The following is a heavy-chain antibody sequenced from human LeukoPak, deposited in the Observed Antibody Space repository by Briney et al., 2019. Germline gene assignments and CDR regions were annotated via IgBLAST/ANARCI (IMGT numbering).Heavy chain of an antibody. CDR2: IYSSGST. CDR1: GDSIRSSSYY. J-gene: IGHJ4*02. Sequence: SETLSLTCSVSGDSIRSSSYYWSWIRQPAGTGLEWIGRIYSSGSTNYNPSLKSRVTISVDTSKNQFSLKLSSVTAADTAVYYCARGNTYYDILTGYSLDYWGQGTLVTVSS. D-gene: IGHD3-9*01. CDR3: ARGNTYYDILTGYSLDY. V-gene: IGHV4-61*10.